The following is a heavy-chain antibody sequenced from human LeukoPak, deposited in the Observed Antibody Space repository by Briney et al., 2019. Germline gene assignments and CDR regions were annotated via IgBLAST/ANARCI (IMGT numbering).Heavy chain of an antibody. CDR1: GYTFTSYG. J-gene: IGHJ5*02. V-gene: IGHV1-18*01. CDR3: ARDSRMSSGSYRKYNWFDP. CDR2: ISAYNGNT. Sequence: GASVKVSFKASGYTFTSYGISWVRQAPGQGLEWMGWISAYNGNTNYAQKLQGRVTMTTDTSTSTAYMELRSLRSDDTAVYYCARDSRMSSGSYRKYNWFDPWGQGTLVTVSS. D-gene: IGHD1-26*01.